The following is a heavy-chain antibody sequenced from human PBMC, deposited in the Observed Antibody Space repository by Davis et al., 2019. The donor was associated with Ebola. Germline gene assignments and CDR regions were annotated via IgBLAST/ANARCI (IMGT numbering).Heavy chain of an antibody. CDR3: ARDRHCSGGSCYEGLY. CDR1: GYTFTGYY. J-gene: IGHJ4*02. V-gene: IGHV1-2*06. Sequence: ASVKVSCKASGYTFTGYYIHWVRQAPGQGLEWMGRINPNSGGSNYAQRFQGRVAMTRDTSISTAYMELSRLRSDDTAVYYCARDRHCSGGSCYEGLYWGQGTLVTVSS. CDR2: INPNSGGS. D-gene: IGHD2-15*01.